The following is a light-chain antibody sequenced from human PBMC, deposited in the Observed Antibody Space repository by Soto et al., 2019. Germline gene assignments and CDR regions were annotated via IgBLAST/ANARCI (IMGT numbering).Light chain of an antibody. CDR2: EVV. Sequence: QSALTQPPSASGSPGQSVTISCTGTSSDVGGYNYVSWYQQHPGAAPKLMIYEVVKRPSGVPDRFSCSKSGNTASLTVSGLQAEDESDYYCSSYGGDNNVVFGGGTKLSVL. V-gene: IGLV2-8*01. J-gene: IGLJ2*01. CDR1: SSDVGGYNY. CDR3: SSYGGDNNVV.